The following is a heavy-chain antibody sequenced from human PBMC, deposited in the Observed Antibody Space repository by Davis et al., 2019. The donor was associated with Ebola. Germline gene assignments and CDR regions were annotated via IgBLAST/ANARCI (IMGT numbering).Heavy chain of an antibody. CDR2: IYYSGST. J-gene: IGHJ4*02. CDR3: ARVPDSSGWIFDY. CDR1: GGSISSYY. D-gene: IGHD3-22*01. Sequence: PSETLSLTCTVPGGSISSYYWSWIRQPPGKGLEWIGYIYYSGSTNYNPSLKSRVTISVDTSKNQFSLKLSSVTAADTAVYYCARVPDSSGWIFDYWGQGTLVTVSS. V-gene: IGHV4-59*01.